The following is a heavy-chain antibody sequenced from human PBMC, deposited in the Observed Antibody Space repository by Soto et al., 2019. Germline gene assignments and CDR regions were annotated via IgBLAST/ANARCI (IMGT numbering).Heavy chain of an antibody. CDR2: ISGSGGST. CDR3: AKTILAGGPAEYFQH. CDR1: GFTFSSYA. V-gene: IGHV3-23*01. J-gene: IGHJ1*01. Sequence: EVQLLESGGGLVQPGGSLRLSCAASGFTFSSYAMSWVRQAPGKGLEWVSAISGSGGSTYYADSVKGRFTNSRDNSKNRLYLQMTGLRADDTAVYYGAKTILAGGPAEYFQHWGQGTLVTVST. D-gene: IGHD2-15*01.